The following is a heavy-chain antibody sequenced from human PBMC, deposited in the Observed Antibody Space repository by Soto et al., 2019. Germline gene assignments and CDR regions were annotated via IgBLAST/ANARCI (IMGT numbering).Heavy chain of an antibody. CDR2: ISYDGSNK. V-gene: IGHV3-30-3*01. J-gene: IGHJ4*02. CDR1: GFTFSKYA. Sequence: AGGSLRLSCVASGFTFSKYAMNWVRQAPGKGLEWVAVISYDGSNKYYADSVKGRITISRDNSRNTLYLQMNNLRAEDTAMYYCARDLGNNYGSFAYWGQGTLVTVSS. CDR3: ARDLGNNYGSFAY. D-gene: IGHD4-17*01.